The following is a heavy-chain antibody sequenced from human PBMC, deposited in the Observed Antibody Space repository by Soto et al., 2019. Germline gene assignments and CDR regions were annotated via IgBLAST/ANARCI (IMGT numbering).Heavy chain of an antibody. CDR1: GFTFSSYG. J-gene: IGHJ6*02. D-gene: IGHD6-6*01. CDR2: ISYDGSNK. Sequence: GGSLRLSCAASGFTFSSYGMHWVRQAPGKGLEWVAVISYDGSNKYYADSVKGRFTISRDNSKNTLYLQMNSLRAEDTAVYYCAKDLRYSSSSPYYGMDVWGQGTTVTVSS. CDR3: AKDLRYSSSSPYYGMDV. V-gene: IGHV3-30*18.